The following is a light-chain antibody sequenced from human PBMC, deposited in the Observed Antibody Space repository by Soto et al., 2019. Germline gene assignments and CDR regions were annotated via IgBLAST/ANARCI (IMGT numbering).Light chain of an antibody. CDR3: QQRSNWLLT. V-gene: IGKV3-11*01. CDR2: DAS. Sequence: EIVLTQSPATLSLSPGERATLSCRASQSIAGYLAWYQQKPGQAPRLLIYDASNRATGISARFSGSGSGTDFTLTISGLEPEDFAVYYCQQRSNWLLTFGGGTKVEI. CDR1: QSIAGY. J-gene: IGKJ4*01.